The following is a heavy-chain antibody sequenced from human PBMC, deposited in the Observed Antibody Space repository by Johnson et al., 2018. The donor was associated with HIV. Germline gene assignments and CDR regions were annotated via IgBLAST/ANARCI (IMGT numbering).Heavy chain of an antibody. J-gene: IGHJ3*02. Sequence: VLLVESGGGLIHPGGSLRLSCVASGLIVSDNYMNWVRQAPGKGLEWVSVIYSGGSTYHADSVKGRFTISRDNSKNMVYLQMNSLRDEDTAVYYCARDRYYDSSGSHAFDIWGQGTMVTVSS. CDR1: GLIVSDNY. CDR3: ARDRYYDSSGSHAFDI. D-gene: IGHD3-22*01. V-gene: IGHV3-66*01. CDR2: IYSGGST.